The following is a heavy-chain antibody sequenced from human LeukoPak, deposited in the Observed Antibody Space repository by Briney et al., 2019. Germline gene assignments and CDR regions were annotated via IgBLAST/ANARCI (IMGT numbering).Heavy chain of an antibody. Sequence: SETLSLTCTVSGGSISSYYWSWIRQPPGKGLEWIGYIYYSGSTNYNPSLKSRVTISVDTSKNQFSLKLSSVTAADTAVYYCARVLCGGDCYSSWFDPWGQGTLVTVSS. V-gene: IGHV4-59*08. CDR3: ARVLCGGDCYSSWFDP. D-gene: IGHD2-21*02. CDR2: IYYSGST. CDR1: GGSISSYY. J-gene: IGHJ5*02.